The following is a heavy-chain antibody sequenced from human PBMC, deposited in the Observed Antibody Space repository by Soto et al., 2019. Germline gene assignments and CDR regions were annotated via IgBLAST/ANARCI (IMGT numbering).Heavy chain of an antibody. J-gene: IGHJ4*02. Sequence: EASVKVSCKASGYTFTDYAIHWVRQAPGQGLEWMGWINVGNGNTGYSRKFQGRVTNARDMSASTAYIEVTSLTSEDTAIYYCAREGAHYTPLDHWGQGILVTVSS. V-gene: IGHV1-3*01. CDR1: GYTFTDYA. CDR2: INVGNGNT. D-gene: IGHD2-15*01. CDR3: AREGAHYTPLDH.